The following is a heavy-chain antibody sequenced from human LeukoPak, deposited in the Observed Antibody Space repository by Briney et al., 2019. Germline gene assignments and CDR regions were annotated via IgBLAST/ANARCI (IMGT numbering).Heavy chain of an antibody. CDR3: ARGPDYYDSSGYPPADFDY. J-gene: IGHJ4*02. D-gene: IGHD3-22*01. CDR2: ISSSGSTI. CDR1: GFTFSDYY. Sequence: GGSLRLSCAASGFTFSDYYMSWIRQAPGKGLEWVSYISSSGSTIYYADSVKGRFTISRDNAKNSLYLQMNSLRAEDTAVYYCARGPDYYDSSGYPPADFDYWGQGTLVTVSS. V-gene: IGHV3-11*01.